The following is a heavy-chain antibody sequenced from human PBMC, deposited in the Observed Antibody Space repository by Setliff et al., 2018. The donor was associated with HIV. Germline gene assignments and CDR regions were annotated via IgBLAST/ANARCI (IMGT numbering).Heavy chain of an antibody. CDR1: GCSISSGYY. V-gene: IGHV4-38-2*01. Sequence: SETLSLTCAVSGCSISSGYYWGWIRQPPGKGLEWIGCIYHSGSTYNNPSLKSRVTISVDTSKNQFSLKLTSVTAADTAVYYCARTLRAAAMGYFDYWGQGTLVTVSS. D-gene: IGHD5-18*01. J-gene: IGHJ4*02. CDR2: IYHSGST. CDR3: ARTLRAAAMGYFDY.